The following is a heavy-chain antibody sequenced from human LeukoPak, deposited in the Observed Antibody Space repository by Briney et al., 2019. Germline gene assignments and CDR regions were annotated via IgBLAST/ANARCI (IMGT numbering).Heavy chain of an antibody. D-gene: IGHD3-22*01. J-gene: IGHJ4*02. V-gene: IGHV1-8*01. CDR3: ARDYYDNSGPSGY. CDR2: MNPNSGNT. Sequence: ASVKVSCKASGYTFTNYDIKWVRQATGQGLEWMGWMNPNSGNTGYAQKFQGRVTMTRNTSISTAYMELSSLRSEDTAVYYCARDYYDNSGPSGYWGQGTLVIVSS. CDR1: GYTFTNYD.